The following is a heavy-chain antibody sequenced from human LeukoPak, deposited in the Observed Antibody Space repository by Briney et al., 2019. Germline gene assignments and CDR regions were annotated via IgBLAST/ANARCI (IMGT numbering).Heavy chain of an antibody. CDR1: GASIRSYY. V-gene: IGHV4-59*01. CDR3: ARMREGSGAFDI. J-gene: IGHJ4*02. D-gene: IGHD4/OR15-4a*01. CDR2: IYYSGST. Sequence: PSETLSLTCTVSGASIRSYYWSWIRQPPGKGLEWIGYIYYSGSTNYNPSLTSRVTISVDTSKNQFSLKLSSVTAADTAVYYCARMREGSGAFDIWGQGTLVTVSS.